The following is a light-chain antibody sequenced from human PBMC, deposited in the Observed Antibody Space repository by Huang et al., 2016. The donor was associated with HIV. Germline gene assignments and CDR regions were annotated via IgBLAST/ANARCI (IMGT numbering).Light chain of an antibody. CDR3: QQYNNWPWYT. V-gene: IGKV3-15*01. Sequence: EIVMTQSPATLSVSPGERVTLSCRASQSVSNKVAWYQQKPGQAPRLLVYGASTRATDIPARFSGSGSGTEFTLTISSLQSEDFAVYYCQQYNNWPWYTFGQGTNLEIK. CDR1: QSVSNK. CDR2: GAS. J-gene: IGKJ2*01.